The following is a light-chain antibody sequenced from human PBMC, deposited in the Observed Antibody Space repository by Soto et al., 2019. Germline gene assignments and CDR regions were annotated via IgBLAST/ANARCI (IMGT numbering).Light chain of an antibody. J-gene: IGLJ1*01. CDR3: SSFTTSSTLV. Sequence: QSALTQPASVSGSPGQSITISCIGTSSDVGAYNYVSWYRHHPGKAPKLMIYDVSNWPSGVSSRFSGSKSGNTASLTISGLQAEDEADYYCSSFTTSSTLVFGTGTKLTVL. V-gene: IGLV2-14*03. CDR1: SSDVGAYNY. CDR2: DVS.